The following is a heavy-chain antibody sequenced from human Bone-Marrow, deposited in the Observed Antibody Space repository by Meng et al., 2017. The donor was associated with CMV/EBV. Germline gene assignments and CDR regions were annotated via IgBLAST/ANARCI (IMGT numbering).Heavy chain of an antibody. V-gene: IGHV3-30*04. D-gene: IGHD3-3*01. CDR2: ISYDGSNK. CDR1: GFTFSSYA. J-gene: IGHJ4*02. Sequence: GGSLRLSCAASGFTFSSYAMHWVRQAPGKGLEWVAVISYDGSNKYYADSVKGRFTIPRDNSKNTLYLQMNSLRAEDTAVYYCARDGTYYDFWSGYYTGILDYWGQGTLVTVSS. CDR3: ARDGTYYDFWSGYYTGILDY.